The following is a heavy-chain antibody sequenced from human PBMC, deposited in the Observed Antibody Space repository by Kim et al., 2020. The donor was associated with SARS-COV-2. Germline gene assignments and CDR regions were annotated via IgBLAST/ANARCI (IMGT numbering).Heavy chain of an antibody. J-gene: IGHJ4*02. Sequence: ASVKVSCKASGYTFTSYTMNWVRQAPGQGLEWMGWINTNTGNPIYAQGFRGRLVLSLDTSVSTAYLQISSLKPEDTAVYYCVRETSCSNTNCYADYWGQGTLVAVSS. CDR2: INTNTGNP. CDR1: GYTFTSYT. D-gene: IGHD2-2*01. V-gene: IGHV7-4-1*02. CDR3: VRETSCSNTNCYADY.